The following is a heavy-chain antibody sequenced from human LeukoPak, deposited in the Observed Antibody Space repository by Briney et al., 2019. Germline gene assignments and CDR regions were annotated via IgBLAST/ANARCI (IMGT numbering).Heavy chain of an antibody. D-gene: IGHD3-22*01. CDR1: GFTFSSYS. CDR3: ARDQRGSSGLPPGY. CDR2: ISSSSSTI. Sequence: GGSLRLSCAASGFTFSSYSMNWVRQAPGKGLEWVSYISSSSSTIYYADSVKGRFTISRDNAKNSLYLQMNSLRAEDTAVYYCARDQRGSSGLPPGYWGQGTLVTVSS. J-gene: IGHJ4*02. V-gene: IGHV3-48*04.